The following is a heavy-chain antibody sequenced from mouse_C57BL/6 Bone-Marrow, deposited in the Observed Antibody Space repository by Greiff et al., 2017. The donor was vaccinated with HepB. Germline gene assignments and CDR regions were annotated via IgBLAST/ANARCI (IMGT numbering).Heavy chain of an antibody. V-gene: IGHV1-82*01. CDR3: ARSSYYGSSYRYFDV. J-gene: IGHJ1*03. CDR2: IYPGDGDT. Sequence: VKLMESGPELVKPGASVKISCTASGYAFSSSWMNWVKQRPGKGLEWIGRIYPGDGDTNYNGKFKGKATLSADKSSSTAYMQLSSLTSEDSAVYFCARSSYYGSSYRYFDVWGTGTTVTVSS. D-gene: IGHD1-1*01. CDR1: GYAFSSSW.